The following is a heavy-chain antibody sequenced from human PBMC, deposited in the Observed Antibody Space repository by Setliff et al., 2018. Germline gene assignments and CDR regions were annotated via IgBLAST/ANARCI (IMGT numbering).Heavy chain of an antibody. D-gene: IGHD2-21*01. J-gene: IGHJ4*02. Sequence: ASVKVSCKASGYTFTGYYMHWIRQAPGQGLEWVGWINPNSGVTNYAQKFQGRVTVTSDTSISTVYMELSGLRRDDTAIYFCARVLAADTYQDYWGQGTLVTVSS. CDR2: INPNSGVT. CDR1: GYTFTGYY. CDR3: ARVLAADTYQDY. V-gene: IGHV1-2*02.